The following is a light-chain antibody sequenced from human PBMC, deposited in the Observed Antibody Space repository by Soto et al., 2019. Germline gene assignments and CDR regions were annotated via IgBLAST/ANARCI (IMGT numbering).Light chain of an antibody. CDR3: QRYNSYPEA. CDR1: QTISSW. Sequence: DIHRNQYPPTLAGSVGYRVTLTCRASQTISSWLAWYQQKPGKAPKLLIYKASTLKSGVPSRFSGSGSGTEFTLTISSLQPDDFAPYYCQRYNSYPEAFGQGTKVDIK. CDR2: KAS. J-gene: IGKJ1*01. V-gene: IGKV1-5*03.